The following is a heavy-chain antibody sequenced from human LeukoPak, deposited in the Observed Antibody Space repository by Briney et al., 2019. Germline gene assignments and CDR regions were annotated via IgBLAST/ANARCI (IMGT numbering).Heavy chain of an antibody. CDR2: IWHDGSHK. CDR1: GFSFDTYA. J-gene: IGHJ4*02. V-gene: IGHV3-33*01. D-gene: IGHD3-10*01. CDR3: AREIFGSGSHPDF. Sequence: GRSLRLSCAASGFSFDTYAMHWVRQAPGQGLEWVALIWHDGSHKFYSNSVRGQFTISRDNSKNTVYLQMNNLRPDDTAVYYCAREIFGSGSHPDFWGQGTLVTVSS.